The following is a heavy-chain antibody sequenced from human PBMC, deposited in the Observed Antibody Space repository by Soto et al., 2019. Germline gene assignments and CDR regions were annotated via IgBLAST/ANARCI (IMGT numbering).Heavy chain of an antibody. CDR2: INHSGST. D-gene: IGHD3-10*01. V-gene: IGHV4-34*01. Sequence: TQSLSCARYSGSVSGYYWSCIRQPPGKGVEWIGEINHSGSTNYNPSLKSPVTISVDTSKNQFSLELSSATAADTAVYYCARFPSLLCFGESQDAIMYGWGQGTTVTLSS. J-gene: IGHJ6*02. CDR1: SGSVSGYY. CDR3: ARFPSLLCFGESQDAIMYG.